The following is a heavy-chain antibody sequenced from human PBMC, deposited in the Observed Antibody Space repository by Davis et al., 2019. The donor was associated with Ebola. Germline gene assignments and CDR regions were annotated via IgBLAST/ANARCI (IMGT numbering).Heavy chain of an antibody. Sequence: AASVKVSCKASGGTFSSYTISWVRQAPGQGLEWMGRIIPILGIANYAQKFQGRVTITRDASASTAYMELSSLRSEDTAVYYCAREDYYDSGFDYWGQGTLVTVSS. D-gene: IGHD3-22*01. CDR2: IIPILGIA. J-gene: IGHJ4*02. V-gene: IGHV1-69*16. CDR1: GGTFSSYT. CDR3: AREDYYDSGFDY.